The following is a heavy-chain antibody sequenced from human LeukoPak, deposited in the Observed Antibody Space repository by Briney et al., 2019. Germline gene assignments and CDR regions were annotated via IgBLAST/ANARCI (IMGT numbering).Heavy chain of an antibody. D-gene: IGHD3-22*01. V-gene: IGHV1-2*02. CDR2: INPNSGGT. CDR3: AREYYDSSAYNQEAIDY. Sequence: GASVKVSCKASGYTFTDYYMHWVRQAPGQGLEWLGWINPNSGGTNYAQEFQGRVTMTRDTSISTAYMELSRLRSDDTAVYYCAREYYDSSAYNQEAIDYWGQGTLVTVSS. CDR1: GYTFTDYY. J-gene: IGHJ4*02.